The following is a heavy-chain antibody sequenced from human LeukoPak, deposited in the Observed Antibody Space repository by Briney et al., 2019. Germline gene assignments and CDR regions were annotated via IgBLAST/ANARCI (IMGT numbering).Heavy chain of an antibody. CDR1: GFTFSSYG. D-gene: IGHD4-17*01. V-gene: IGHV3-21*01. Sequence: GGSLRLSCAASGFTFSSYGMNWVRQAPGKGLEWVSSISSSSGNIYYADSVKGRFTISRDNAKNSLYLQMNSLRAEDTAVYYCARGDSYGDYSESSSYGGWGQGTLVTVSS. CDR2: ISSSSGNI. J-gene: IGHJ4*02. CDR3: ARGDSYGDYSESSSYGG.